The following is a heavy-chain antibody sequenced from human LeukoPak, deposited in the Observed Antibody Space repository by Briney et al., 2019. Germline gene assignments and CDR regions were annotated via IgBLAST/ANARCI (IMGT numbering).Heavy chain of an antibody. V-gene: IGHV4-39*07. CDR2: IYYSGST. CDR1: GGSISSSSYY. Sequence: SETLSLTCTVSGGSISSSSYYWGWIRQPLGKGLEWIGSIYYSGSTYYNPSLKSRVTISVDTSKNQFSLKLSSVTAADTAVYYCARGIAAANKRQRAFDIWGQGTMVTVSS. CDR3: ARGIAAANKRQRAFDI. J-gene: IGHJ3*02. D-gene: IGHD6-13*01.